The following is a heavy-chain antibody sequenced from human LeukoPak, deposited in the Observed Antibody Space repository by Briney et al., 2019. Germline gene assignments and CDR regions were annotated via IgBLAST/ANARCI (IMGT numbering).Heavy chain of an antibody. Sequence: ASVKVSCKASGYTFTGYYMHWVRQAPGQGLEWMGWINPNTGGTNYAQKFQGRVTMTRDTSISTAYMELSRLRSDDKAVYYCARDCEHLASGWPGCFDYWGQATLVTVSS. CDR2: INPNTGGT. CDR1: GYTFTGYY. V-gene: IGHV1-2*02. D-gene: IGHD6-19*01. CDR3: ARDCEHLASGWPGCFDY. J-gene: IGHJ4*02.